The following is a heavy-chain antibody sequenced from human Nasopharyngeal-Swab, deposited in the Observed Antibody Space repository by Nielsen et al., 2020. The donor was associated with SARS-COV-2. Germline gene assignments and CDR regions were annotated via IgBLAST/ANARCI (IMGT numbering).Heavy chain of an antibody. J-gene: IGHJ4*02. V-gene: IGHV3-23*01. Sequence: GESLKISCAASGFTFSTYWMHWVRQAPGKGLEWVSVISGSGGSTYYADSVKGRFTISRDNSKNTLYLQMNSLRVEGTALYYCVKHQGSSSDQWGQGTLVTVSS. CDR1: GFTFSTYW. CDR3: VKHQGSSSDQ. CDR2: ISGSGGST.